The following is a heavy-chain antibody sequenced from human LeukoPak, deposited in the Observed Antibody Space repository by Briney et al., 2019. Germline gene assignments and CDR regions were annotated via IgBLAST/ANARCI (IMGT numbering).Heavy chain of an antibody. CDR1: GFTFSRYA. J-gene: IGHJ4*02. D-gene: IGHD2-2*01. CDR2: ISGSGGNT. CDR3: AKTPRHGIVVVPAAVVGYY. V-gene: IGHV3-23*01. Sequence: RRSLRLSYAPAGFTFSRYAMRRVHQAPGSRLKWGSAISGSGGNTYYGDSVKGRFTISRDDSKNTLYLQMNSLRAEDTAVYYCAKTPRHGIVVVPAAVVGYYWGQGTLVTVSS.